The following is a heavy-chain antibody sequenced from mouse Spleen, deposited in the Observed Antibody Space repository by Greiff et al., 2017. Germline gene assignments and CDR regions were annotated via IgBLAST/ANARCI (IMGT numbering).Heavy chain of an antibody. Sequence: VQLQQPGAELVKPGASVKLSCKASGYTFTSYWMQWVKQRPGQGLEWIGEIDPSDSYTNYNQKFKGKATLTVDTSSSTAYMQLSSLTSEHSAVYYCARRDYDGSYYAMDYWGQGTSVTVSS. CDR1: GYTFTSYW. D-gene: IGHD1-1*01. CDR3: ARRDYDGSYYAMDY. J-gene: IGHJ4*01. V-gene: IGHV1-50*01. CDR2: IDPSDSYT.